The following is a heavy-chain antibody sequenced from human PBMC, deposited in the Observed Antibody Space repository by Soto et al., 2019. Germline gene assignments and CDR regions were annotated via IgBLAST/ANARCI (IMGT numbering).Heavy chain of an antibody. V-gene: IGHV1-46*01. Sequence: QVQLVQSGAEVKKPGASVKVSCKASGYTFTSYYMHWVRQAPGQGLEWMGIINPSGGSTSYAQKFQGRVTMTRDTSTSTVYMELSSLRSEDTAVYYCARDLSSIAARGIGMDVWGQGTTVTVSS. D-gene: IGHD6-6*01. CDR2: INPSGGST. CDR3: ARDLSSIAARGIGMDV. CDR1: GYTFTSYY. J-gene: IGHJ6*02.